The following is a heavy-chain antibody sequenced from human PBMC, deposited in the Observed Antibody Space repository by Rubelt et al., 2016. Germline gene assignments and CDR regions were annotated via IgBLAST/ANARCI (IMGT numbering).Heavy chain of an antibody. J-gene: IGHJ4*02. CDR3: ARGTGPRRGGTDY. CDR1: GFTFSSYA. CDR2: ISGSGGST. V-gene: IGHV3-23*01. Sequence: EVQLLESGGGLVQPGGSLRLSCAASGFTFSSYAMRWVRQAPGKGLEWVSAISGSGGSTYYADPVKGRFTSARYNSKNTLYLQMNSLRAEDTAVYYCARGTGPRRGGTDYWGQGTLVTVSS. D-gene: IGHD3/OR15-3a*01.